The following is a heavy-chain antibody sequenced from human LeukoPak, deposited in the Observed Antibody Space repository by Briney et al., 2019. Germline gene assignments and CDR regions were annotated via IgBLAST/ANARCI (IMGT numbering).Heavy chain of an antibody. Sequence: SETLSLTCTVSGVSITSFYWSWIRQPPGKALEWIAYIYYTGSTNYNPSLKGRGTISVDTSKNQFSLKLSSVTAADTAVYYCARHGDYGDYPLDFWGQGALVTVSS. CDR3: ARHGDYGDYPLDF. CDR2: IYYTGST. J-gene: IGHJ4*02. D-gene: IGHD4-17*01. CDR1: GVSITSFY. V-gene: IGHV4-59*08.